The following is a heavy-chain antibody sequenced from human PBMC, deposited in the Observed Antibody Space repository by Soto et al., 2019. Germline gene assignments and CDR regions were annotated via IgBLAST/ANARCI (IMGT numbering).Heavy chain of an antibody. CDR3: AYSSSGWYYFDY. CDR2: INPNSGGT. V-gene: IGHV1-2*04. Sequence: ASVKVSCKASGYTFTGYYMHWVRQAPGQGLEWMGWINPNSGGTNYAQKFQGWVTMTRYTSISTAYMELSRLRSYDTAVYYCAYSSSGWYYFDYWGQGTLVTVSS. J-gene: IGHJ4*02. D-gene: IGHD6-19*01. CDR1: GYTFTGYY.